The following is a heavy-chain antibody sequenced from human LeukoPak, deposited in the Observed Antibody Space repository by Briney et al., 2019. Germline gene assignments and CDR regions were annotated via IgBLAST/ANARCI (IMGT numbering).Heavy chain of an antibody. Sequence: ASVKVSCKASGYTFTSYDINWVRQATGQGLEWMGWMNPNSGNTGYAQKFQGRVTMTRNTSISTAYMELSSLRSEDTAVYYCARGFADSGYDYYAFDMWGQGTMVTVSS. V-gene: IGHV1-8*01. D-gene: IGHD5-12*01. CDR1: GYTFTSYD. J-gene: IGHJ3*02. CDR3: ARGFADSGYDYYAFDM. CDR2: MNPNSGNT.